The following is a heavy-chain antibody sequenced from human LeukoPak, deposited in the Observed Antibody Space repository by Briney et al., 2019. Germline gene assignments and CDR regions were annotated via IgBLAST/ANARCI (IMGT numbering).Heavy chain of an antibody. Sequence: SETLSLTCTVSGGSISSNYWSWIRQPPGRGLEWIGYIYYSGSTKYNPPLKSRVTISVDTSKNQFSLKLSSVTAADTAVYYCARSFPYYYDSSAYTDWGQGTLVTVSS. V-gene: IGHV4-59*01. D-gene: IGHD3-22*01. CDR3: ARSFPYYYDSSAYTD. CDR2: IYYSGST. J-gene: IGHJ4*02. CDR1: GGSISSNY.